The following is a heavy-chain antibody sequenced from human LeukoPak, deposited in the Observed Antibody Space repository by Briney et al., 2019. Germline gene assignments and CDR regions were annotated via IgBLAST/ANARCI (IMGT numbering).Heavy chain of an antibody. D-gene: IGHD1-26*01. CDR2: IKQDGSEK. V-gene: IGHV3-7*01. CDR1: GFTFRNNW. J-gene: IGHJ4*02. CDR3: TRDTGGIGSYPDY. Sequence: GGSLRLSCAASGFTFRNNWMTWVRQTPGKGLEWVANIKQDGSEKYFWDSVKGRFTISRDNAKNSVYLQMNSLRVGDTGVYYCTRDTGGIGSYPDYWGQGTLVTVSS.